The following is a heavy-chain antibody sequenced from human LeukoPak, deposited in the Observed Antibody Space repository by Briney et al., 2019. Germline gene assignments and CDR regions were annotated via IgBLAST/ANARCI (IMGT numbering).Heavy chain of an antibody. CDR3: AKASVPDILNWFDP. CDR1: GFTFSSDA. V-gene: IGHV3-23*01. Sequence: GGSLRLSCAASGFTFSSDAMSCVRQAPGKGLEWVSSISGSGGSTYYADSVKGRFTISRGNSKNTLYLQMNSLRAEDTAVYYCAKASVPDILNWFDPWGQGTLVTVSS. J-gene: IGHJ5*02. D-gene: IGHD2-15*01. CDR2: ISGSGGST.